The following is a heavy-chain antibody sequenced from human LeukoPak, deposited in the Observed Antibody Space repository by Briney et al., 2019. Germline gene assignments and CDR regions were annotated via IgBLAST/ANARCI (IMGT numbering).Heavy chain of an antibody. D-gene: IGHD1-7*01. J-gene: IGHJ4*02. Sequence: PGGSLRLSCAASGFTFRSSWIHWVRQVPGKGLVWVSRINSDGSTTNYADSVKGRSTISRGNAKNTLYLQMDSLRADDTAVYYCATAGNYRFDYWGQGTLVTVSS. V-gene: IGHV3-74*01. CDR3: ATAGNYRFDY. CDR1: GFTFRSSW. CDR2: INSDGSTT.